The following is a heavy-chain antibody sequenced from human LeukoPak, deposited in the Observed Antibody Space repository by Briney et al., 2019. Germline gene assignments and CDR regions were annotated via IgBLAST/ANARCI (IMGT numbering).Heavy chain of an antibody. V-gene: IGHV1-69*02. D-gene: IGHD1-26*01. CDR1: GGTFSSYT. CDR3: ARLESRLVGATPGY. Sequence: SVKVSCEASGGTFSSYTISWVRQAPGQGLEWMGRIIPILGIANYAQKFQGRVTITADKSTSTAYMELSSLRSEDTAVYYCARLESRLVGATPGYWGQGTLVTVSS. CDR2: IIPILGIA. J-gene: IGHJ4*02.